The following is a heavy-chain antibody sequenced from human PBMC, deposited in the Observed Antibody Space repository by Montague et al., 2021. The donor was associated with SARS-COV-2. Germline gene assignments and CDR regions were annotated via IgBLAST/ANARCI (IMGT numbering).Heavy chain of an antibody. J-gene: IGHJ6*02. CDR1: GFTFSSYW. CDR2: IKQDGSEK. CDR3: VRVNVFIAAAGARIGYYYYYVMDV. D-gene: IGHD6-13*01. Sequence: SLRLSCAASGFTFSSYWMSWVRQAPGKGLEWVANIKQDGSEKYYXXSVKGRFTISRDNAKNSLYLQMNSLRAEDTAVYYCVRVNVFIAAAGARIGYYYYYVMDVWGQGTTVTVSS. V-gene: IGHV3-7*01.